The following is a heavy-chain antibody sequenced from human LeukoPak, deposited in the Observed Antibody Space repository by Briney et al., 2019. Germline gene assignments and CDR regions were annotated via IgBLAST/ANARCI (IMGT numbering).Heavy chain of an antibody. D-gene: IGHD2-8*01. CDR3: AAGGDCTNGVCPFDY. CDR1: GYTFTGYY. Sequence: ASVKVSCKASGYTFTGYYMHWVRQAPGQGLEWMGWINPNSGGTNYAQKFQGRVTMTRDTSISTAYIELSRLRSDDTAVYYCAAGGDCTNGVCPFDYWGQGTLVTVSS. J-gene: IGHJ4*02. V-gene: IGHV1-2*02. CDR2: INPNSGGT.